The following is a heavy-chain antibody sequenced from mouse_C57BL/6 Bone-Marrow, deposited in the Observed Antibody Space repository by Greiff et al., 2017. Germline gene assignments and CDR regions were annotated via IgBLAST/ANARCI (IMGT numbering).Heavy chain of an antibody. Sequence: QVQLQQPGAELVKPGASVKVSCKASGYTFTSYWMHWVKQRPGQGLEWIGRIHPSDSDTNYNQKFKGKATLTVAKSSSTAYMQLRSLTSEDSAVYYCAINGYYLYAMDYWGQGTSVTVSS. CDR3: AINGYYLYAMDY. CDR1: GYTFTSYW. J-gene: IGHJ4*01. CDR2: IHPSDSDT. V-gene: IGHV1-74*01. D-gene: IGHD2-3*01.